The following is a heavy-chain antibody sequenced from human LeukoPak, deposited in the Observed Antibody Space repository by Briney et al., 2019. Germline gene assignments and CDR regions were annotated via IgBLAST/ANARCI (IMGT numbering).Heavy chain of an antibody. CDR3: AGQRYCTSSSCYYGMDV. D-gene: IGHD2-2*01. J-gene: IGHJ6*02. V-gene: IGHV4-39*01. CDR2: IYYSGST. CDR1: GGSLRSSSYY. Sequence: SETLSLICTVSGGSLRSSSYYWGWIRQPPGKGLEWIGSIYYSGSTSSNPSLKSRLTLSVDTSKNQYSLKVSSVTAADTAGYYCAGQRYCTSSSCYYGMDVWGQGSTVTVSS.